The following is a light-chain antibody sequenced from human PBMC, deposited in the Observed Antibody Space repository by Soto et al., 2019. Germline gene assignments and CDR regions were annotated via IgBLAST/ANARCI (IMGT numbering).Light chain of an antibody. CDR2: DVT. CDR3: CSYAGSYTHV. V-gene: IGLV2-11*01. Sequence: LTQPRSVSGSPGQSVTISCTGTSSDVGGYNYVSWYQQHPGKAPKLIMYDVTKRPSGVPDRFSGSKSGNTASLTISGLQAEDEADYYCCSYAGSYTHVFGTGTKVTVL. J-gene: IGLJ1*01. CDR1: SSDVGGYNY.